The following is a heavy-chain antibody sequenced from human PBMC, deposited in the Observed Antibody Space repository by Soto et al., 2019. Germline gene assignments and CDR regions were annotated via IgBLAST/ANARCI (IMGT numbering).Heavy chain of an antibody. J-gene: IGHJ1*01. CDR1: GFTFSGYG. CDR3: AKERGVAAAGTEAEYFQH. Sequence: GGSLRLSCAASGFTFSGYGIHWVRQAPGKGLEWVAVISPDGSHKFYADSVTGRFTISRDNSKNTLYLQMNSLRAEDTAVYYCAKERGVAAAGTEAEYFQHWGQGTLVTVSS. D-gene: IGHD6-13*01. V-gene: IGHV3-30*02. CDR2: ISPDGSHK.